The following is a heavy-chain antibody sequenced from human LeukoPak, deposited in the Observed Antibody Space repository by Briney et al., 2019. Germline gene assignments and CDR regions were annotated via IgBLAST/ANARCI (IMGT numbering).Heavy chain of an antibody. CDR3: VRVGGASSILSAFDI. D-gene: IGHD6-6*01. J-gene: IGHJ3*02. CDR2: IYNSETI. Sequence: SETQSLTCTVSGGSINSYYWSWIRQPPGKGLEWIGYIYNSETINYNPSLTSRVTISLDTSKNQVSLKLTSVTAADTAVYYCVRVGGASSILSAFDIWGQGTMVAVSS. CDR1: GGSINSYY. V-gene: IGHV4-59*01.